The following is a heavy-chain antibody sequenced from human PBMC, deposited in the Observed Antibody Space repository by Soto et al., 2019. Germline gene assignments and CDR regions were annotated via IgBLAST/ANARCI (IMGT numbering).Heavy chain of an antibody. CDR1: GGSISSGGYY. V-gene: IGHV4-31*03. CDR2: IYYSGST. CDR3: AREGFEYSSSSNYYGMDV. J-gene: IGHJ6*02. D-gene: IGHD6-6*01. Sequence: SETLSLTCTVSGGSISSGGYYWSWIRQHPGKGLEWIGYIYYSGSTYYNPSLKGRVTISVDTSKNQFSLKLSSVTAADTAVYYCAREGFEYSSSSNYYGMDVWGQGTTVTVSS.